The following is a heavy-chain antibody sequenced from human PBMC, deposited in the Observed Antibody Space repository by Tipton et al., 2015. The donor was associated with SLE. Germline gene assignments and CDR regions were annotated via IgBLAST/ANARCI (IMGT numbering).Heavy chain of an antibody. J-gene: IGHJ3*02. CDR3: AREWGNWLTLLYAFDI. CDR1: GFTFSSYP. D-gene: IGHD3-16*01. V-gene: IGHV3-30-3*01. CDR2: ISYDGSNK. Sequence: SLRLSCAASGFTFSSYPMHWVRQAPGKGLEWVAAISYDGSNKYYADSLKGRFTISRDNSENTLYLQMNSLGAEDTAVYYCAREWGNWLTLLYAFDIWGQGKIVPLS.